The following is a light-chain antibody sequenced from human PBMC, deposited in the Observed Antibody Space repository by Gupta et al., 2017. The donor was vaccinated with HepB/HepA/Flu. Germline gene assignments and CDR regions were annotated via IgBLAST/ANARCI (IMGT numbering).Light chain of an antibody. CDR3: AAWDDSRGGRV. Sequence: QSVLTQPPPAPGTPGQPVTISCPASSSNIGSNYVYSYQQLPGTAPKLLIYRDNQRPSWVPDRFSGSKSGTSAALAISALRYEDEADDYCAAWDDSRGGRVFGGGTKLTVL. CDR2: RDN. J-gene: IGLJ3*02. V-gene: IGLV1-47*01. CDR1: SSNIGSNY.